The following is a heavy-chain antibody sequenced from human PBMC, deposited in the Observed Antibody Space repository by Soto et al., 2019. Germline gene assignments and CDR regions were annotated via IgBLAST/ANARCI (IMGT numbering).Heavy chain of an antibody. CDR3: ARGIYYFDY. D-gene: IGHD2-15*01. CDR1: GGSFSGYY. CDR2: INHSGST. J-gene: IGHJ4*02. V-gene: IGHV4-34*01. Sequence: SETLSLTCAVYGGSFSGYYWSWIRQPPGKGLEWIGEINHSGSTNYNPSLKSRVTISVDTSKNQFSLKLSSVTAADTAVYYCARGIYYFDYWGQGTLVTVSS.